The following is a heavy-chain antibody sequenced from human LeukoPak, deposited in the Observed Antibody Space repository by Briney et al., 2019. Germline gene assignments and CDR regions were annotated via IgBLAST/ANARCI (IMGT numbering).Heavy chain of an antibody. Sequence: SVKVSCKASGDTFNTYSFSWVRQAPGQGLEWMGGIVPILKTPNYPQKFQGRVTITADESTRTVYMELTSLKSEDTAIYYCANIMGMAPLDHWGQGTLVTVSS. V-gene: IGHV1-69*13. CDR1: GDTFNTYS. CDR2: IVPILKTP. D-gene: IGHD1-26*01. J-gene: IGHJ4*02. CDR3: ANIMGMAPLDH.